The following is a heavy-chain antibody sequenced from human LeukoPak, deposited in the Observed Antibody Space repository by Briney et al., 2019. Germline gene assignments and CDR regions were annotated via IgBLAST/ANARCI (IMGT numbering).Heavy chain of an antibody. CDR2: INAGNGNT. V-gene: IGHV1-3*03. J-gene: IGHJ6*03. CDR3: TRVGLSSGYYYDYYYYMDV. CDR1: GYTFTSYA. Sequence: ASVKVSCKASGYTFTSYAMHWVRQAPGQRLEWMGWINAGNGNTKYSQEFQGRVTITRDTSASTAYMELSSLRSEDTAVYYCTRVGLSSGYYYDYYYYMDVWGKGTTVTVSS. D-gene: IGHD3-22*01.